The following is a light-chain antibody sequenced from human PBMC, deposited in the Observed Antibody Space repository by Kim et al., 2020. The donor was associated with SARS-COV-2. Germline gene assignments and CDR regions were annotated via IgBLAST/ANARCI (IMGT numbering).Light chain of an antibody. CDR3: CSYAGSYTLV. J-gene: IGLJ3*02. CDR2: DVS. CDR1: SSDVGDYNY. V-gene: IGLV2-11*01. Sequence: GQSVAISCTGTSSDVGDYNYVSWYQQHPGNAPTLMIYDVSKRPSGVPDRFSGSKSGNTASLTISGLQAEDEADYYCCSYAGSYTLVFGGGTQLTVL.